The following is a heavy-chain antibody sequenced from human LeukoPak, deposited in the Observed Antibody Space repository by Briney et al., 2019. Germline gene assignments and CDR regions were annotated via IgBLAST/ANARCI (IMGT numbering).Heavy chain of an antibody. V-gene: IGHV3-64D*06. CDR1: GFTFSSYA. J-gene: IGHJ4*02. CDR2: ISSNGGST. D-gene: IGHD3-3*01. Sequence: GGSLRLSCAASGFTFSSYAMHWVRQAPGKGLEYVSAISSNGGSTYYADSVKGRFTISRDNSKNTLYLQMSSLRAEDTAVYYCVKRWTDFWSGYLDYWGQGTLVTVSS. CDR3: VKRWTDFWSGYLDY.